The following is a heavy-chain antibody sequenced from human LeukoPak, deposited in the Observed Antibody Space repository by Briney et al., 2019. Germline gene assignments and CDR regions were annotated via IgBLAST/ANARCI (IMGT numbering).Heavy chain of an antibody. CDR2: ISAYNGNA. J-gene: IGHJ4*02. CDR1: GYTFTSYG. CDR3: ARDSETRGYSSSWYAY. V-gene: IGHV1-18*01. D-gene: IGHD6-13*01. Sequence: RASVKVSCKASGYTFTSYGISWVRQAPGQGLEWMGWISAYNGNANYAQKLQGRVTMTTDTSTSTAYMELRSLRSDDTAVYYCARDSETRGYSSSWYAYWGQGTLVTVSS.